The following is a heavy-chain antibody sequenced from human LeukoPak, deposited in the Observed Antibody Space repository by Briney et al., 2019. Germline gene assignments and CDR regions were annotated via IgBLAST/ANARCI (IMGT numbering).Heavy chain of an antibody. CDR3: AREGTMVRRRPSGWFDP. Sequence: SQTLSLTCAVSGGSISSGGYSWSWIRQPPGTGLEWIGYIYHSGSTYYNPSLKSRATISVDTSKNQFSLKLSSVTAADTAVYYCAREGTMVRRRPSGWFDPWGQGTLVTVSS. D-gene: IGHD3-10*01. J-gene: IGHJ5*02. CDR2: IYHSGST. CDR1: GGSISSGGYS. V-gene: IGHV4-30-2*01.